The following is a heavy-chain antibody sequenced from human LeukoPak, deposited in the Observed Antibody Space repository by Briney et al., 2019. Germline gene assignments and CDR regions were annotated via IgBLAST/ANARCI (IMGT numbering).Heavy chain of an antibody. V-gene: IGHV3-11*01. CDR3: ARGKGSYSFDY. J-gene: IGHJ4*02. D-gene: IGHD3-10*01. CDR2: ISSSGSSM. CDR1: GFTFSDYY. Sequence: GGSLRLSCAASGFTFSDYYMSWIRQAPGKGLEWVSYISSSGSSMYYADSVKGRFTISRDNAKNSLYLQMNSLRAEDTAVYHCARGKGSYSFDYWGQGTLVTVSS.